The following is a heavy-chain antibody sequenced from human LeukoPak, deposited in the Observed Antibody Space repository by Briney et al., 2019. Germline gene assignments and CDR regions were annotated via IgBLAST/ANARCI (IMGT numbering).Heavy chain of an antibody. D-gene: IGHD3-22*01. Sequence: GESLKISCTASGYTFTNFWIGWVRQMPGKALEWMGIIYPGESEGTYSPSFQGQVTISADKSINTAYLQLSSLKAAATAIYYCARTYDSHGYYIDYWGQGTLVTVSS. J-gene: IGHJ4*02. V-gene: IGHV5-51*01. CDR3: ARTYDSHGYYIDY. CDR1: GYTFTNFW. CDR2: IYPGESEG.